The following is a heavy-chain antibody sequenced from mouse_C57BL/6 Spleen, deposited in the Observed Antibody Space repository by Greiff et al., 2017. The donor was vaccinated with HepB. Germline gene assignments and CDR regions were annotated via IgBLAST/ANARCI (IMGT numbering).Heavy chain of an antibody. CDR3: ARTGYYGSSYGWYFDV. V-gene: IGHV1-53*01. CDR1: GYTFTSSW. CDR2: INPSNGGT. J-gene: IGHJ1*03. Sequence: QVQLQQPGTELVKPGASVKLSCKASGYTFTSSWMHWVKQRPGQGLEWIGNINPSNGGTNYNEKFKSKATLTVDKSSSTAYMQLSSLTSEDSAVYYCARTGYYGSSYGWYFDVWGTGTTVTVSS. D-gene: IGHD1-1*01.